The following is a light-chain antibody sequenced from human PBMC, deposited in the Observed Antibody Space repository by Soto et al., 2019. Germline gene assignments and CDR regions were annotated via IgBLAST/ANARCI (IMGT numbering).Light chain of an antibody. V-gene: IGKV3-20*01. J-gene: IGKJ5*01. CDR2: GAS. CDR1: QSVASTY. Sequence: ENVLTQSPGTLSLSPGERATLSCRASQSVASTYLAWYQQKAGQAPRLLIYGASSRATGVPDRFSGNGSGTDFTLTITRLEPEDFALYYCQQYGDSPITFGQGTRLEIK. CDR3: QQYGDSPIT.